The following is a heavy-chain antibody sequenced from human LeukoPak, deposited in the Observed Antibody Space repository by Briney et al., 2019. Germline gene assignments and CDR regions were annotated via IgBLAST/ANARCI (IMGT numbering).Heavy chain of an antibody. CDR1: GGSFSGFY. CDR2: INQSGST. Sequence: SETLSLTCAVYGGSFSGFYWSWIRQSPGKGLEWIGEINQSGSTNYNPSLKSRVTISVDTSKNQFSLKLSSVTAADTAVYYCARRTGYYSSYYYYYMDVWGKGTTVTISS. CDR3: ARRTGYYSSYYYYYMDV. D-gene: IGHD3-22*01. V-gene: IGHV4-34*01. J-gene: IGHJ6*03.